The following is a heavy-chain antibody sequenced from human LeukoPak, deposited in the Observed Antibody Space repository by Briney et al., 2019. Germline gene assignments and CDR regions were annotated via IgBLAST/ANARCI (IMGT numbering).Heavy chain of an antibody. CDR1: GFTFSSYW. CDR3: ARGYSGRYRVDY. D-gene: IGHD1-26*01. Sequence: VGSLRLSCAASGFTFSSYWMHWVRQAPGKGLVWVSRINTDGSSTTYADSVKGRFTISRDNAKNTLYLQMNSLRAEDTAVYYCARGYSGRYRVDYWGQGTLVTVSS. CDR2: INTDGSST. V-gene: IGHV3-74*01. J-gene: IGHJ4*02.